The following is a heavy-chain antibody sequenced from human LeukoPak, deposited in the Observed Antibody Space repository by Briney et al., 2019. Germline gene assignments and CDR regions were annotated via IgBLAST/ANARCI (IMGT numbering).Heavy chain of an antibody. V-gene: IGHV4-31*03. Sequence: SETLSLTCTVSGGSISSGGYYWSWIRQHPGKGLEWIGYIYYSGSTYYNPSLKSRVTISVDTSKNQFSLKLSSVTAADTAVYYCASLPLWFGELLLVDYWGQGTLVTVSS. CDR3: ASLPLWFGELLLVDY. CDR2: IYYSGST. J-gene: IGHJ4*02. D-gene: IGHD3-10*01. CDR1: GGSISSGGYY.